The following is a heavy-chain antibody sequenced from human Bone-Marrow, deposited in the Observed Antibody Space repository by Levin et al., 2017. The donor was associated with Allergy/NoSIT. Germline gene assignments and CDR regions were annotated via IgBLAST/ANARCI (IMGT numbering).Heavy chain of an antibody. CDR3: ARDPEEHTLLRYFDY. CDR1: GFTFSDYY. V-gene: IGHV3-11*05. D-gene: IGHD3-9*01. J-gene: IGHJ4*02. Sequence: KSGGSLRLPCAASGFTFSDYYMSWIRQAPGKGLECVSYISSSSSYTKYADSVKGRFTISRDNAKNSLYLQMNSLRAEDTAVYYCARDPEEHTLLRYFDYWGQGTLVTVSS. CDR2: ISSSSSYT.